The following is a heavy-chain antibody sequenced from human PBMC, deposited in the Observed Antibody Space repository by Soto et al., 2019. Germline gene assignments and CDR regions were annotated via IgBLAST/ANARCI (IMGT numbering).Heavy chain of an antibody. D-gene: IGHD4-17*01. V-gene: IGHV4-59*01. J-gene: IGHJ4*02. CDR1: GGSIRNYY. CDR3: AREDGDFLYVH. Sequence: TLSLTCTVSGGSIRNYYLTWIRQSPGKGLEWIGHVFFTGSTKYSPSLESRVTISVDTSQNQFSLSLTSVTTADTAVYYCAREDGDFLYVHWGQGTLVTVSS. CDR2: VFFTGST.